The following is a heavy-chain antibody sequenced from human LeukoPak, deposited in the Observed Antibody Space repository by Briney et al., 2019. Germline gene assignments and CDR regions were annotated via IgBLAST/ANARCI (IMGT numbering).Heavy chain of an antibody. CDR1: GGSISSYY. D-gene: IGHD3-9*01. Sequence: PSETLSLTCTVSGGSISSYYWSWIRQPPGKGLEWIGYIYYSGSTNYNPSLKSRVTISVDTYKNQFSLKLSSVTAADTAVYYCARGVLRYFDWLSDYYYYMDVWGKGTTVTVSS. V-gene: IGHV4-59*01. CDR2: IYYSGST. J-gene: IGHJ6*03. CDR3: ARGVLRYFDWLSDYYYYMDV.